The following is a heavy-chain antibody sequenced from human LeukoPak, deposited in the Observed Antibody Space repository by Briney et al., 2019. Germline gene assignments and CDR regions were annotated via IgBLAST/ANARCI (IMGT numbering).Heavy chain of an antibody. V-gene: IGHV3-21*01. CDR3: ASSGYAEVGRFDY. Sequence: GGSLRLSCAPSEFSFSVYSVNWVPQPPGKGVGWVSSISSAGTNIYYADSVKGRFSISRDNAKNSVYLQMNSLRAEDTAVYYCASSGYAEVGRFDYWGQGTLVTVSS. J-gene: IGHJ4*02. CDR2: ISSAGTNI. D-gene: IGHD3-22*01. CDR1: EFSFSVYS.